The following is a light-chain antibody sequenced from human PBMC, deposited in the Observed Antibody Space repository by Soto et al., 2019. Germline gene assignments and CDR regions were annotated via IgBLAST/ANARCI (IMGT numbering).Light chain of an antibody. CDR1: QTIRSNS. Sequence: ETVLTQSPGTLSLSPGERATLSCRASQTIRSNSLAWYRQTPGQAPRLLIYGASNRATGIADRFSGSGSGTDIALIISRLEREDCARYYCQQYSSAPWTFGQGTQVEIK. CDR3: QQYSSAPWT. V-gene: IGKV3-20*01. J-gene: IGKJ1*01. CDR2: GAS.